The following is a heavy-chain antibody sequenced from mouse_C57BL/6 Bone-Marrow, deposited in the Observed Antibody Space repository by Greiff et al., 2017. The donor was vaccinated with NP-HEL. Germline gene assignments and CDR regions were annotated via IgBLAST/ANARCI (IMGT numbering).Heavy chain of an antibody. V-gene: IGHV1-66*01. Sequence: QVQLQQSGPELVKPGASVKISCKASGYSFTSYYIHWVKQRPGQGLEWIGWIYPGSGNTKYNEKFKGKATLTADTSSSTAYMQLSSLTSEDSAVYYCAQTAQATWFAYWGQGTLVTVSA. J-gene: IGHJ3*01. CDR3: AQTAQATWFAY. CDR2: IYPGSGNT. D-gene: IGHD3-2*02. CDR1: GYSFTSYY.